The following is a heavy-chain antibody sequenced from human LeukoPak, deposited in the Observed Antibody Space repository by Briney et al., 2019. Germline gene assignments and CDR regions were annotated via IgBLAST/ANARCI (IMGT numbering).Heavy chain of an antibody. CDR3: ASLSHYYYYYYYMDV. CDR2: IYYSGST. J-gene: IGHJ6*03. CDR1: GGSISSSSYY. D-gene: IGHD5/OR15-5a*01. Sequence: SETLSLTCTVSGGSISSSSYYWGWIRQPPGKGLEWVGSIYYSGSTYYNPSLKSRVTISVDTSKNQFSLKLSSVTAADTAVYYCASLSHYYYYYYYMDVWGKGTTVTVSS. V-gene: IGHV4-39*01.